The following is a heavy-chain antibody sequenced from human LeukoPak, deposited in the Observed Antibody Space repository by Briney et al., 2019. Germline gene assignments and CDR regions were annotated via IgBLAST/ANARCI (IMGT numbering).Heavy chain of an antibody. D-gene: IGHD4-17*01. V-gene: IGHV3-30*03. Sequence: GGSLRLSCAASGFTVSSNYMSWVRQAPGKGLEWVAVISYDGSNKYYADSVKGRFTISRDNSKNTLYLQMNSLRAEDTAVYYCARGTTVTTQYYFDYWGQGTLVTVSS. CDR2: ISYDGSNK. CDR1: GFTVSSNY. J-gene: IGHJ4*02. CDR3: ARGTTVTTQYYFDY.